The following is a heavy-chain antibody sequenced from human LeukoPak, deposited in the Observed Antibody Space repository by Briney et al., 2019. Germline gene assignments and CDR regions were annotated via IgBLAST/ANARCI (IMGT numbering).Heavy chain of an antibody. Sequence: SVKVSCKASGYTFTSYGISWVRQAPGQGLEWMGRIIPILGIANYAQKFQGRVTMTEDTSTDTAYMELSSLRSEDTAVYYCATMRSYSDAFDIWGQGTMVTVSS. CDR2: IIPILGIA. D-gene: IGHD1-26*01. CDR3: ATMRSYSDAFDI. CDR1: GYTFTSYG. J-gene: IGHJ3*02. V-gene: IGHV1-69*04.